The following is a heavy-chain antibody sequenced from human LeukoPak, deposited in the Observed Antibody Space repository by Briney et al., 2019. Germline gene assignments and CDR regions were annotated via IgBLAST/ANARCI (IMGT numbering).Heavy chain of an antibody. CDR2: LSSTGNT. J-gene: IGHJ3*02. D-gene: IGHD3-3*01. CDR1: GFTFSSHA. CDR3: ARWRPIDAFDI. V-gene: IGHV3-53*04. Sequence: GGSLRLSCAASGFTFSSHAMSWVRQAPGKGLEWVSLLSSTGNTSYADSVKGRFTISRHNSKNTLYLQVNSLRPEDTAMYYCARWRPIDAFDIWGQGTMVIVSS.